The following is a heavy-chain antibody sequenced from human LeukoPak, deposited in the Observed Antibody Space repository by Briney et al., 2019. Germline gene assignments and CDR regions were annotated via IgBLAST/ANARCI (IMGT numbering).Heavy chain of an antibody. J-gene: IGHJ4*02. D-gene: IGHD3-22*01. CDR2: ISGSGGGT. V-gene: IGHV3-23*01. CDR3: ASWLNYYDSSGAGGFDY. CDR1: GFTFSSYA. Sequence: PGGSLRLSCAASGFTFSSYAMSWVRQAPGKGLEWVSAISGSGGGTYYADSVKGRFTISRDNSKNTLYLQMNSLRAEDTAVYYCASWLNYYDSSGAGGFDYWGQGTLVTVSS.